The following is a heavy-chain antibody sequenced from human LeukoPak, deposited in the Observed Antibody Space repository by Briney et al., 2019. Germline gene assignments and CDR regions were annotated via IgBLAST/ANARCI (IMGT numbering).Heavy chain of an antibody. Sequence: PSDTLSLTCTVSGGSMSSSSYYWGWIRQPPGKGLEWIGSIYYSGSTYYNPSLKSRVTISVDTSKNQFSLKLSSVTAADTAVYYCARGSWSGYANWFDPWGQGTLVTVSS. D-gene: IGHD5-12*01. V-gene: IGHV4-39*07. CDR2: IYYSGST. J-gene: IGHJ5*02. CDR3: ARGSWSGYANWFDP. CDR1: GGSMSSSSYY.